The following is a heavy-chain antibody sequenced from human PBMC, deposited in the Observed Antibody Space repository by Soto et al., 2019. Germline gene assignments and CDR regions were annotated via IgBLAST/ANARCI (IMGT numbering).Heavy chain of an antibody. CDR1: GFTFSSYA. CDR2: ISGSGGST. CDR3: AKVIAAAGTGYWFDP. V-gene: IGHV3-23*01. J-gene: IGHJ5*02. D-gene: IGHD6-13*01. Sequence: EVQLLESGGGLVQPGGSLRLSCAASGFTFSSYAMSWVRQAPGKGLEWVSAISGSGGSTYYADSVKGRFTISRDNSKNTLYLQMTSLRAEDTVGYYCAKVIAAAGTGYWFDPWGQGTLVTVSS.